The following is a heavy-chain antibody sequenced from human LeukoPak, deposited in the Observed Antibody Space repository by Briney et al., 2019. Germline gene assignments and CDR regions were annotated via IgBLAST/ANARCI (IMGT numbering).Heavy chain of an antibody. V-gene: IGHV6-1*01. J-gene: IGHJ4*02. CDR1: GDSVSSNSAA. Sequence: SQTLSLTCALSGDSVSSNSAAWNWLRQSPSRGLEWLGRTYYRSKWYTYYAVSSKSRISINRDTSKNQISLQLNSVTPEDTAVYYCARSTGPIDYWGQGTLVTVSS. CDR3: ARSTGPIDY. CDR2: TYYRSKWYT. D-gene: IGHD1-1*01.